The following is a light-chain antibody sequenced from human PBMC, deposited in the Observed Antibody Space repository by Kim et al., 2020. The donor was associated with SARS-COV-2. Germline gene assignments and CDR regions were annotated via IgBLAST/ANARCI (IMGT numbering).Light chain of an antibody. CDR2: RNG. CDR3: AAWDVRLNGWV. J-gene: IGLJ3*02. Sequence: ELTQPPSASGTPGQTVTISCSGVSSKIGSHFVYWYQHLPGAAPQLLIYRNGQRPSGVPDRFSGSKSGTSASLAISGLRSADEADYYCAAWDVRLNGWVFGVGPQLTVL. V-gene: IGLV1-47*01. CDR1: SSKIGSHF.